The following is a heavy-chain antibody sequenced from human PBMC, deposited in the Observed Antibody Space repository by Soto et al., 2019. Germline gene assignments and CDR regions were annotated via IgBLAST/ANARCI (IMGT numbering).Heavy chain of an antibody. Sequence: GGSLRLSCSASGFTFSRYAMHWVRQAPGKGLEYVSGVRGNGDPPFYADSVKGRFTISRDNSKNTLYLQMSGLSADDTAVYYCVKSRGGNNFDFFDWGQGALVTVSS. CDR2: VRGNGDPP. CDR3: VKSRGGNNFDFFD. J-gene: IGHJ4*02. D-gene: IGHD5-12*01. CDR1: GFTFSRYA. V-gene: IGHV3-64D*06.